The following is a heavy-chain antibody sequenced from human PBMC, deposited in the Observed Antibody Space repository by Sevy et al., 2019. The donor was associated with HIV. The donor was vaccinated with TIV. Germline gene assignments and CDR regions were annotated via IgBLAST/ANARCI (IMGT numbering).Heavy chain of an antibody. CDR1: GFSFSTSG. J-gene: IGHJ4*02. CDR3: AVPKVTGTTTMFDY. V-gene: IGHV3-48*02. CDR2: IGGTTSTI. D-gene: IGHD1-7*01. Sequence: GGSLGLSCAASGFSFSTSGMNWVRQAPGKGLEWVSYIGGTTSTIYYADSVKGRFTISRDNARNSLYLQMNSLRDEDTAVYYCAVPKVTGTTTMFDYWGQGTLVTVSS.